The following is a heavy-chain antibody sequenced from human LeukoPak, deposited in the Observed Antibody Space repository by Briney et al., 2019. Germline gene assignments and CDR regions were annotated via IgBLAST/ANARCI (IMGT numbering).Heavy chain of an antibody. J-gene: IGHJ6*02. V-gene: IGHV1-69*13. CDR1: GGTFSSYA. Sequence: SVKVSCKASGGTFSSYAISWVRQAPGQGLEWMGGIIPIFGTANYAQKFQGRVTITADESTSTAYMELSSLRSEDTAVYYCAREGVGSGVYYYYGMDVWGQGTTVTVSS. D-gene: IGHD3-10*01. CDR2: IIPIFGTA. CDR3: AREGVGSGVYYYYGMDV.